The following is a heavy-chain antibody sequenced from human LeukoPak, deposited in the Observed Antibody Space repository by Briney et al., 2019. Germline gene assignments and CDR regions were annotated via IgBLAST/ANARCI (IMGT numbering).Heavy chain of an antibody. D-gene: IGHD3-3*01. CDR3: ARGSGFWSGSTRDKNWFDP. CDR1: GGSISSNSYY. J-gene: IGHJ5*02. V-gene: IGHV4-39*07. CDR2: IYYSGST. Sequence: SETLSLTCTVSGGSISSNSYYWGWIRQPPGKGLEWIGSIYYSGSTYYNPSLKSRVTISVDTSKNQFSLKLSSVTAADTAVYYCARGSGFWSGSTRDKNWFDPWGQGTLVTVSS.